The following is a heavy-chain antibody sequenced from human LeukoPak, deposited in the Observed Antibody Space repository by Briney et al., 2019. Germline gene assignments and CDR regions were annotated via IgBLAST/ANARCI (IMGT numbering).Heavy chain of an antibody. CDR3: ARDFELMRGYYGSGTPYNWFDP. CDR2: INPNSGGT. CDR1: GYTFTGYY. Sequence: GASVKVSCKASGYTFTGYYMHWVRQAPGQGLERMGWINPNSGGTNYAQKFQGRVTMTRDTSISTAYMELSRLRSDDTAVYYCARDFELMRGYYGSGTPYNWFDPWGQGTLVTVSS. V-gene: IGHV1-2*02. J-gene: IGHJ5*02. D-gene: IGHD3-10*01.